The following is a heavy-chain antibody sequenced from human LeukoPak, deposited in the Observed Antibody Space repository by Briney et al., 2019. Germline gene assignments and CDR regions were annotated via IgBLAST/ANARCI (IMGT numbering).Heavy chain of an antibody. CDR3: ARHTAIAAAGYFDY. CDR2: IYYSGST. V-gene: IGHV4-59*08. J-gene: IGHJ4*02. D-gene: IGHD6-13*01. Sequence: PSETLPLTCTVSGGSISSYYWSWIRQPPGKGLEWIGYIYYSGSTNYNPSLKSRVTISVDTSKNQFSLKLSSVTAADTAVYYCARHTAIAAAGYFDYWGQGTLVTVSS. CDR1: GGSISSYY.